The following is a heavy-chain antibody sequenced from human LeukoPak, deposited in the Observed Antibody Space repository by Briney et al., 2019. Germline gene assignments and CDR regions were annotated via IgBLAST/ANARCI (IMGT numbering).Heavy chain of an antibody. CDR1: GFTFSDYY. CDR2: ISSSGSTI. D-gene: IGHD6-13*01. CDR3: ATGYSSSWSYYFDY. V-gene: IGHV3-11*04. J-gene: IGHJ4*02. Sequence: GGSLRLSCAASGFTFSDYYMSWIRQAPGKGLEWVSYISSSGSTIYYADSVKDRFTISRDNAKNSLYLQMNSLRAEDTAVYYCATGYSSSWSYYFDYWGQGTLVTVSS.